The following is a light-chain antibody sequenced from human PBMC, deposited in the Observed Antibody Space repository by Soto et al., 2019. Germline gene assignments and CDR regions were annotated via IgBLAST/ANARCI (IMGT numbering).Light chain of an antibody. CDR1: QSVSSD. CDR3: QQYVSKTT. Sequence: EIVLTQSPATLSLSPGERATFSCRASQSVSSDLVWYQHKPGQAPRLLIYDASNRATGVPARFSGSGSGTDFTLTISSLEPEDFAVYYCQQYVSKTTFGPGTKVDIK. J-gene: IGKJ3*01. V-gene: IGKV3-11*01. CDR2: DAS.